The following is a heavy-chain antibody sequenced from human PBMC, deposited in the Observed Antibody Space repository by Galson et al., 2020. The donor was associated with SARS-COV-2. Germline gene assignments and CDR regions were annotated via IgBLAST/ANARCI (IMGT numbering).Heavy chain of an antibody. Sequence: SHTLSLTRTVPGGPISTYYWSWIRQPPGKGLEWIDYITYSGNTKYKPSLKSRVTISVDTSKNQFSLKLSSVTAADTAVYFCSRVESVGYYDNSGYYPFYYFDYWGQGSLVTVSS. J-gene: IGHJ4*02. D-gene: IGHD3-22*01. CDR2: ITYSGNT. V-gene: IGHV4-59*07. CDR3: SRVESVGYYDNSGYYPFYYFDY. CDR1: GGPISTYY.